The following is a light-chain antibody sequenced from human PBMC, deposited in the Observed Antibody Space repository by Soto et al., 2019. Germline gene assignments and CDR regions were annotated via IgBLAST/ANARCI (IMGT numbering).Light chain of an antibody. Sequence: QSVLTQRPSASGTPGQRVTISCSGSSSNTGSNYVYWYQQLPGTAPKLLIYRNNQRPSGVPDRFSGSKSGTSASLAISGLRSENEADYYCAAWDDSLSGLVFGGGTKSPS. CDR1: SSNTGSNY. J-gene: IGLJ2*01. CDR3: AAWDDSLSGLV. V-gene: IGLV1-47*01. CDR2: RNN.